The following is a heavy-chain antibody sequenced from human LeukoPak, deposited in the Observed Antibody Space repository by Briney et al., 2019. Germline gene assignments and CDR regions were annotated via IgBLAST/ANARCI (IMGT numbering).Heavy chain of an antibody. CDR1: VGTFTIYA. Sequence: SVTVSFTCSVGTFTIYAISWVRQTPGQGGGRVGRIIPIFGTANYAQKFQGRVTITADKSTSTAYMELSSLRSEYTAVYYCARGYCSGGSCYSLDDYWGQGTLVTVSS. CDR3: ARGYCSGGSCYSLDDY. D-gene: IGHD2-15*01. V-gene: IGHV1-69*06. J-gene: IGHJ4*02. CDR2: IIPIFGTA.